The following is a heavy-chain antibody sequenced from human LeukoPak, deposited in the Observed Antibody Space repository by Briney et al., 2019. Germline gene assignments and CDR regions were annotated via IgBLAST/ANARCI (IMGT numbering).Heavy chain of an antibody. V-gene: IGHV4-34*01. CDR1: GGPFSGYY. CDR2: INHSGST. D-gene: IGHD6-19*01. CDR3: ARGSSGWQEPQTQPLDY. J-gene: IGHJ4*02. Sequence: SETLSLTCAVYGGPFSGYYWSWIRQPPGKGLEWIGEINHSGSTNYNPSLKSRVTISVDTSKNQFSLKLSSVTAADTAVYYCARGSSGWQEPQTQPLDYWGQGTLVTVSS.